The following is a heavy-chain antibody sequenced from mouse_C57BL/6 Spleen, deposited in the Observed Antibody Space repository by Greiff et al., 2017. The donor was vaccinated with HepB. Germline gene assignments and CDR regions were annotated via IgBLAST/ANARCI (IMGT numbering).Heavy chain of an antibody. J-gene: IGHJ4*01. CDR3: TGGTGTFDAMDY. V-gene: IGHV6-3*01. Sequence: EVKLEESGGGLVQPGGSMKLSCVASGFTFSNYWMNWVRQSPEKGLEWVAQIRLKSDNYATHYAESVKGRFTISRDDSKSSVYLQMNNLRAEDTGIYYCTGGTGTFDAMDYWGQGTSVTVSS. CDR1: GFTFSNYW. CDR2: IRLKSDNYAT. D-gene: IGHD4-1*01.